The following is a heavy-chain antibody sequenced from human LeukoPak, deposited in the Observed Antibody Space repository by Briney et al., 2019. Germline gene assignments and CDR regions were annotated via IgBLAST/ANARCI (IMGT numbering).Heavy chain of an antibody. CDR3: AREGQKRWLHEPLDY. V-gene: IGHV3-48*03. D-gene: IGHD5-24*01. CDR1: GFTFSTYD. J-gene: IGHJ4*02. Sequence: GGSLRLSCAASGFTFSTYDMNWVRQAPGKGLEWISYISSSGITIFYADSVKGRFTISRDNAKNTLYLQMNSLRAEDTAVYYCAREGQKRWLHEPLDYWGQGTLVTVSS. CDR2: ISSSGITI.